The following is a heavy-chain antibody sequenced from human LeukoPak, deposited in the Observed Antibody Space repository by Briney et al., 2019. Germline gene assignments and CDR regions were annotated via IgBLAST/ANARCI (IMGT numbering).Heavy chain of an antibody. D-gene: IGHD4-23*01. CDR1: GDSISSYY. V-gene: IGHV4-59*01. Sequence: SETLSLTCIVSGDSISSYYWSWIRQPPGKGLEWIGYIYYSGSTNYNPSLKSRVTTSVDTSKNQFSLKLSSVTAADTAVYYCARDTGTVVDYWGQGTLVTVSS. CDR2: IYYSGST. CDR3: ARDTGTVVDY. J-gene: IGHJ4*02.